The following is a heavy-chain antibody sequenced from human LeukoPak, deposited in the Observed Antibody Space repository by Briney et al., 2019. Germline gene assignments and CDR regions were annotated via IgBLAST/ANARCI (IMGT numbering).Heavy chain of an antibody. D-gene: IGHD3-22*01. V-gene: IGHV1-2*02. CDR1: GYTFTGYY. CDR3: ARVKNYYDSSGYLYYFDT. Sequence: ASVKVSCKASGYTFTGYYIHWVRQAPGRGLEWMGWINPNSGGTNTAQRFQGRVTMTRDTSISTAYMELSSLRSDDTAVYYCARVKNYYDSSGYLYYFDTWGQGTLVTVSS. CDR2: INPNSGGT. J-gene: IGHJ4*02.